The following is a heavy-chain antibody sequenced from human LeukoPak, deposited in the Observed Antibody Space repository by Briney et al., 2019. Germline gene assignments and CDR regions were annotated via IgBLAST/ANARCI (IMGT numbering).Heavy chain of an antibody. Sequence: GGSLRLSCAASGFTFSHYGMQWVRQAPGKGLEWVAVISHDGSVTFYADSVKGRFTISRDNSKYTVDLQMYSLRAEDTAVYYCAKEPTSYSSGWYFQHWGQGTLVTVSS. J-gene: IGHJ1*01. CDR3: AKEPTSYSSGWYFQH. CDR2: ISHDGSVT. D-gene: IGHD6-25*01. CDR1: GFTFSHYG. V-gene: IGHV3-30*18.